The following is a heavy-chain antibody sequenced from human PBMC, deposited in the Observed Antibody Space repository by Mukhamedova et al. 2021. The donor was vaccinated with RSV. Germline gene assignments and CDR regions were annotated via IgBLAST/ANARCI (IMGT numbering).Heavy chain of an antibody. V-gene: IGHV3-23*01. CDR3: AQSNSWYFDY. Sequence: VRQAPGEGLKWVSAISASGVTTYYADSVKGRFIISRDNSKNTLYLHMNSLRADDTAVYHCAQSNSWYFDYWGEGTLVTVSS. J-gene: IGHJ4*02. D-gene: IGHD6-13*01. CDR2: ISASGVTT.